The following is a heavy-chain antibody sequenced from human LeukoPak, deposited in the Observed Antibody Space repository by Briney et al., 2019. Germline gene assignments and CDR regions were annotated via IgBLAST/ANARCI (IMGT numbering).Heavy chain of an antibody. Sequence: GGSLRLSCAASGFTFSSYSMNWVRQAPGKGLEWGSSISSSSSYIYYADSVKGRFTISRDNAKNSLYLQMNSLRAEDTAVYYCAREDVSSGWYIDYWGQGTLVTVSS. CDR3: AREDVSSGWYIDY. D-gene: IGHD6-19*01. CDR2: ISSSSSYI. V-gene: IGHV3-21*01. J-gene: IGHJ4*02. CDR1: GFTFSSYS.